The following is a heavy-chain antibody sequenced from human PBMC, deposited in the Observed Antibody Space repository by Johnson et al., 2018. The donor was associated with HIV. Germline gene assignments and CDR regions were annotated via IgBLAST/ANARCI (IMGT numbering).Heavy chain of an antibody. CDR1: GFTFSNYA. V-gene: IGHV3-30*02. CDR3: AKDGAAAGTVGADAFDI. J-gene: IGHJ3*02. CDR2: IRYDGSNK. Sequence: LVEYGGGVVQPGRSLRLSCAASGFTFSNYALHWVRQAPGKGLEWVAFIRYDGSNKYYADSVKGRFTISRDNSKNTLYLQMNSLRAEDTAVYYGAKDGAAAGTVGADAFDIWGQGTMVTVSS. D-gene: IGHD6-13*01.